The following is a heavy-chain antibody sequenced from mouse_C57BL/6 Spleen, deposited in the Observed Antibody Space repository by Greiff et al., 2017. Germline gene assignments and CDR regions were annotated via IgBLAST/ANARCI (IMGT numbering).Heavy chain of an antibody. CDR3: ARDWYFDV. V-gene: IGHV1-52*01. CDR2: IDTSDSET. J-gene: IGHJ1*03. Sequence: QVQLKQPGAELVRPGSSVKLSCKASGYTFTSYWMHWVKQRPIQGLEWIGNIDTSDSETHYNQKFKDKATLTVNKSSSTAYMQLSILTTEDSAVYYYARDWYFDVWGTGTTVTVSS. CDR1: GYTFTSYW.